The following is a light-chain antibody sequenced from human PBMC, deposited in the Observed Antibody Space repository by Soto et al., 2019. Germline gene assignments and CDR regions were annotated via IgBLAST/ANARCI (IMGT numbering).Light chain of an antibody. Sequence: EIVLTQSPGTLSLSPGERATLSCRASQSVSSSYLAWYQQKPGQAPRLLIYGASSRATGIPDRFSGSGSGTALTLTLSRLEPEDFAVYYCQQYGSSPGTFGQGTKVEIK. CDR3: QQYGSSPGT. J-gene: IGKJ1*01. CDR2: GAS. CDR1: QSVSSSY. V-gene: IGKV3-20*01.